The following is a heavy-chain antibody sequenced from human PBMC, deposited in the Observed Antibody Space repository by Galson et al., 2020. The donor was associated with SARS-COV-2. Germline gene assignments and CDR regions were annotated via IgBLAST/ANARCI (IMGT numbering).Heavy chain of an antibody. CDR3: ARDLRVVPAAIGWFDP. CDR1: GGTFSSYA. J-gene: IGHJ5*02. Sequence: SVKVSCKASGGTFSSYAISWVRQAPGQGLEWMGGIIPIFGTANYAQKFQSRVTITADESTSTAYMELSSLRSEDTAVYYCARDLRVVPAAIGWFDPWGQGTLVTVSS. D-gene: IGHD2-2*01. CDR2: IIPIFGTA. V-gene: IGHV1-69*13.